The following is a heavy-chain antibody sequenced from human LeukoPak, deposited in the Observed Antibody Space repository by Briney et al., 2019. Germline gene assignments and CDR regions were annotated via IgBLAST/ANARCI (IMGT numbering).Heavy chain of an antibody. CDR2: LNPSSGST. V-gene: IGHV1-46*01. Sequence: ASVKVSCRASGYSFTSYYLHWVRQAPGQGLEWMGILNPSSGSTTYAQKFQGRVTMTRDTSTSTVSMELSSLRSEDTAVYYCARRAFYSGYRGNFDYWGQGTLVTVSS. CDR3: ARRAFYSGYRGNFDY. J-gene: IGHJ4*02. CDR1: GYSFTSYY. D-gene: IGHD5-12*01.